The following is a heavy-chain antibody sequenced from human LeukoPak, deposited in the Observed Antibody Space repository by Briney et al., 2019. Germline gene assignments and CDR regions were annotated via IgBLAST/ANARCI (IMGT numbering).Heavy chain of an antibody. CDR1: GGSISSGGYS. D-gene: IGHD5-24*01. CDR2: IYHSGST. J-gene: IGHJ4*02. CDR3: ARGDGEGLYYFDY. V-gene: IGHV4-30-2*01. Sequence: PSQTLSLTCAVSGGSISSGGYSWSWIRQPPGKGLEWIGYIYHSGSTYYNPSLKSRVTISVDRSKNQFSLKLSSVTAADTAVYYRARGDGEGLYYFDYWGQGTLVTVSS.